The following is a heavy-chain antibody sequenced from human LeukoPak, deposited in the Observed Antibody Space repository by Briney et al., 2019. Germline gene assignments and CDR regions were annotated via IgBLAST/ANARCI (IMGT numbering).Heavy chain of an antibody. D-gene: IGHD3-22*01. CDR2: IYHSGST. J-gene: IGHJ4*02. CDR3: AGRGYYYDSSHYYYFDY. Sequence: SETLSLTCTVSGVSITSYYWSWIRRPPGKGLEWIGSIYHSGSTNDNPSLKSRVTTSVDTSKNQFSLKLSSVTAADTAVYYCAGRGYYYDSSHYYYFDYWGQGTLVTVSS. V-gene: IGHV4-59*08. CDR1: GVSITSYY.